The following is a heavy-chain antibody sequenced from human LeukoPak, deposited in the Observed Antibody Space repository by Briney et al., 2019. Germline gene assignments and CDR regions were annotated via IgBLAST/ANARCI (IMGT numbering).Heavy chain of an antibody. J-gene: IGHJ4*02. Sequence: ASVTVSCKASGYTFTGYYMHWVRQAPGQGLEWMGWINPNSGGTNYAQKFQGRVTMTRDTSISTAYMELSRLRSDDTAVYYCARSASALDSYDSSGYFSYWGQGTLVTVSS. CDR2: INPNSGGT. V-gene: IGHV1-2*02. CDR3: ARSASALDSYDSSGYFSY. CDR1: GYTFTGYY. D-gene: IGHD3-22*01.